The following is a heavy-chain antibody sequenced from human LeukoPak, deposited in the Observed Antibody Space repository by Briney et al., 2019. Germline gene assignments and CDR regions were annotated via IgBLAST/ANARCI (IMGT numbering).Heavy chain of an antibody. CDR2: ISGSGGSI. CDR3: AKGSASYYYYGMDV. Sequence: GGSLRLSCAASGFTFSSYAMSWVRQAPGKGLEWVSAISGSGGSIYYADSVKGRFTISRDNSKNTLYLQMNSLRAEDTAVYYCAKGSASYYYYGMDVWGQGATVTVSS. CDR1: GFTFSSYA. J-gene: IGHJ6*02. D-gene: IGHD6-6*01. V-gene: IGHV3-23*01.